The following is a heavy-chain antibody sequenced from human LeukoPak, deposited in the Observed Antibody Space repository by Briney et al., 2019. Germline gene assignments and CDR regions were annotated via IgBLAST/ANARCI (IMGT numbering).Heavy chain of an antibody. CDR2: INHSGST. CDR1: GGSFSGYY. J-gene: IGHJ4*02. D-gene: IGHD3-16*02. V-gene: IGHV4-34*01. Sequence: SETLSLTCAVYGGSFSGYYWSWIRQPPGKGLEWIGEINHSGSTNSNPYLKSRVTISVDTSKNQFSLKLSSVTAADTAVYYCARGARGGYVWGSYRPSHFDYWGQGTLVTVSS. CDR3: ARGARGGYVWGSYRPSHFDY.